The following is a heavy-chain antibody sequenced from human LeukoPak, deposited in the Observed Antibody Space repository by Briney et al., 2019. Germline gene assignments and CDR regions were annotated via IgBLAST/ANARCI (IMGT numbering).Heavy chain of an antibody. Sequence: SETLSLTCTVSDGSISSSSYYWGWIRQPPGKGLEWIGSIYYGSVFYSVSTYYNPSLKSRVTMSGDTSKNQFSLKLSSVTAADTAAYYCARLGYCSGGSCYYYYHMDVWGKGTTVTVSS. CDR3: ARLGYCSGGSCYYYYHMDV. V-gene: IGHV4-39*07. CDR1: DGSISSSSYY. J-gene: IGHJ6*03. D-gene: IGHD2-15*01. CDR2: IYYGSVFYSVST.